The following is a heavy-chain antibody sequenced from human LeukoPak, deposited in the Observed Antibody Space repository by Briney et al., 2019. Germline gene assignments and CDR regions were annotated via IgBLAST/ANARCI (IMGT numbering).Heavy chain of an antibody. V-gene: IGHV3-30*02. CDR1: GFTFSSYG. J-gene: IGHJ4*02. CDR3: AKCVLTVVTPLWDY. Sequence: EGSLRLSCAASGFTFSSYGMHWVRQAPGKGLEWVAFIRYDGSNKYYADSVKGRFTISRDNSKNTLYLQMNSLRAEDTAVYYCAKCVLTVVTPLWDYWGQGTLVTVSS. D-gene: IGHD4-23*01. CDR2: IRYDGSNK.